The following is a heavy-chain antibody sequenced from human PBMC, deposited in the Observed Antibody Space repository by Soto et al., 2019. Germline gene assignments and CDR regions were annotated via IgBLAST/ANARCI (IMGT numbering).Heavy chain of an antibody. J-gene: IGHJ4*02. CDR2: INGDGGTI. CDR1: GFTFSTSW. CDR3: TRGGNYYFDY. Sequence: EVQLVEAGGGLVQPGGSLRLSCAASGFTFSTSWIHWVRQAPGKGLVWVSRINGDGGTINYADSVKGRFTISRDNAKNTVYLQMNSLSADDTAVYHCTRGGNYYFDYWGQATLVTVSS. D-gene: IGHD1-7*01. V-gene: IGHV3-74*01.